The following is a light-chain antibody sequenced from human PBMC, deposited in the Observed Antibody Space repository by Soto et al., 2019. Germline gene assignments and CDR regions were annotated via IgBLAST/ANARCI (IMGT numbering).Light chain of an antibody. J-gene: IGLJ1*01. V-gene: IGLV1-44*01. Sequence: VLTQPPSATGNPGQRVTISCSGGSSNIGTNAVNWYQQLPGTAPKLLIYNNNQRPSGVPDRFSGSKSGTSASLAISGLQSEDEADYYCAAWDDSLNGYVFGTGTKVTVL. CDR3: AAWDDSLNGYV. CDR2: NNN. CDR1: SSNIGTNA.